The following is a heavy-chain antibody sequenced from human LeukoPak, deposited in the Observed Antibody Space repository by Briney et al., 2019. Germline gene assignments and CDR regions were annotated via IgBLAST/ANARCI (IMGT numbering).Heavy chain of an antibody. CDR1: GFSFSSYG. V-gene: IGHV3-30*02. CDR2: IRSDGSNK. J-gene: IGHJ6*03. Sequence: GGSLTLSCAGSGFSFSSYGMHWVRQAPGKGLEWMAFIRSDGSNKYYADSVKGRFTISRDNSKNTLYLQMNSLRAEDTAVYYCARDPYSGMYSAFYYYYMDVWGKGTTVTVSS. CDR3: ARDPYSGMYSAFYYYYMDV. D-gene: IGHD1-26*01.